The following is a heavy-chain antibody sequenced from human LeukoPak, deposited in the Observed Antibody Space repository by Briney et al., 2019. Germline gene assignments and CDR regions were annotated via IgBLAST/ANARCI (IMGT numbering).Heavy chain of an antibody. V-gene: IGHV1-2*04. CDR3: ARGGITGTTRGPTRLNDAFDI. Sequence: GASVKVSCKASGYTFTSYAMNWVRQAPGQGLEWMGWINPNSGGTNYAQKFQGWVTMTRDTSISTAYMELSRLRSDDTAVYYCARGGITGTTRGPTRLNDAFDIWGQGTMVTVSS. J-gene: IGHJ3*02. CDR2: INPNSGGT. CDR1: GYTFTSYA. D-gene: IGHD1-20*01.